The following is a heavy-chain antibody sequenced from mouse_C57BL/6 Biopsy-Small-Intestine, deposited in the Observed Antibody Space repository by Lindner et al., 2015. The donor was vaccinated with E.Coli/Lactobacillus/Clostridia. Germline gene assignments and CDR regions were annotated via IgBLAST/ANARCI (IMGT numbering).Heavy chain of an antibody. CDR1: GYTFTDYE. J-gene: IGHJ4*01. CDR2: IDPETGGT. D-gene: IGHD1-1*01. Sequence: QLQEVWGVRLVRPGASVTLSCKASGYTFTDYEMHWVKQTPVHGLEWIGAIDPETGGTAYNQKFKGKAILTADKSSSTAYMELRSLTSEDTAVYYCARWGTVVAYYAMDYWGQGTSVTVSS. CDR3: ARWGTVVAYYAMDY. V-gene: IGHV1-15*01.